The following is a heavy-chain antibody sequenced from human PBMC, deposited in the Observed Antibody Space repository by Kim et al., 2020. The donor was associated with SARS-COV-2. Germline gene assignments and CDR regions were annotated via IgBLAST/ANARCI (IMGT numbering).Heavy chain of an antibody. Sequence: SETLSLTCTVSGGSISSSSYYWGWIRQPPGKGLEWIGSIYYSGSTYYNPSLKSRVTISVDTSKNQFSLKLSSVTAADTAVYYCARDSVGATTYFDYWGQGTLVTVSS. J-gene: IGHJ4*02. CDR2: IYYSGST. CDR1: GGSISSSSYY. V-gene: IGHV4-39*07. CDR3: ARDSVGATTYFDY. D-gene: IGHD1-26*01.